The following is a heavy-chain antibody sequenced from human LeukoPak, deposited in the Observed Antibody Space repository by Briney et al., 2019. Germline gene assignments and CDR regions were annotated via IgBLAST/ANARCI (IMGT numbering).Heavy chain of an antibody. V-gene: IGHV1-18*01. CDR1: GYTFTSYG. CDR2: ISAYNGNT. CDR3: AREDIVVVPAAHYYYYGMDV. Sequence: ASVKVSCKASGYTFTSYGISWVRQAPGQGLEWMGWISAYNGNTNYAQKLQGRVTMTTDTSTSTAYMGLRSLRSDDTAVYYCAREDIVVVPAAHYYYYGMDVWGQGTTVTVSS. J-gene: IGHJ6*02. D-gene: IGHD2-2*01.